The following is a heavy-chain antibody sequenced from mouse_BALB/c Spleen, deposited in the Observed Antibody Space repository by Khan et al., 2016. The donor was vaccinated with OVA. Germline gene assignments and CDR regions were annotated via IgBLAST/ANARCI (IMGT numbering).Heavy chain of an antibody. Sequence: VQLKESGPGLVKPSQSLSLTCTVTGYSITSDYAWNWIRQFPGNKLEWMGYISYNGGISYNPSLKSRISITRDTSKNQFFLQLNSVTTQDTATXDCARPYGNYGYFDYWGQGTTLTVSS. CDR1: GYSITSDYA. CDR3: ARPYGNYGYFDY. D-gene: IGHD2-1*01. J-gene: IGHJ2*01. V-gene: IGHV3-2*02. CDR2: ISYNGGI.